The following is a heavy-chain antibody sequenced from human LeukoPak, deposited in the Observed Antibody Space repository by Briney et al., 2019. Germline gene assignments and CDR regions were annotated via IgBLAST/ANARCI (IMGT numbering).Heavy chain of an antibody. Sequence: ASVKVSCKASGYTFTSYGISWVRQAPGQGLEWMGWISAYNGNTNCAQKLQGRVTMTTDTSTSTAYMELRSLRSDDTAVYYCATLRGYYYDSSGSQPTDAFDIWGQGTMVTVSS. CDR3: ATLRGYYYDSSGSQPTDAFDI. CDR2: ISAYNGNT. J-gene: IGHJ3*02. CDR1: GYTFTSYG. D-gene: IGHD3-22*01. V-gene: IGHV1-18*01.